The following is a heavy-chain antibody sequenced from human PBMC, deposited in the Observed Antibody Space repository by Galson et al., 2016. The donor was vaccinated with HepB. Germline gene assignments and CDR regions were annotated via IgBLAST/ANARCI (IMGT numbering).Heavy chain of an antibody. V-gene: IGHV1-3*01. D-gene: IGHD5-18*01. CDR2: ISPGNDHT. J-gene: IGHJ6*02. CDR3: ARGLGYGYGSNYDYMDV. Sequence: SVKVSCKASGYTFTGHAMHWVRQAPGQRLEWLGWISPGNDHTKYSQEPHGRVSITRDTSATTAYLELTSLRYEDTAVYYCARGLGYGYGSNYDYMDVWGQGTAVTIS. CDR1: GYTFTGHA.